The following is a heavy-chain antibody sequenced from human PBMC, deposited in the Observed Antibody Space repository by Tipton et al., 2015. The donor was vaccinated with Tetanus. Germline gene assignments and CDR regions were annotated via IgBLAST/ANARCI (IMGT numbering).Heavy chain of an antibody. CDR2: IIPIFGTA. J-gene: IGHJ4*02. D-gene: IGHD2-15*01. CDR3: ARFPLGYCSGGSCHAFDY. V-gene: IGHV1-69*01. Sequence: QLVQSRAEVKKPGSSVKVSCKASGGTFSSYAISWVRQAPGQGLEWMGGIIPIFGTANYAQKFQGRVTITADESTSTAYMELSSLRSEDTAVYYCARFPLGYCSGGSCHAFDYWGQGTLVTVSS. CDR1: GGTFSSYA.